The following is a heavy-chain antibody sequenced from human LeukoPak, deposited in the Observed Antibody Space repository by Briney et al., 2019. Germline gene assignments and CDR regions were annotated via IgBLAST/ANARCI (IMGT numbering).Heavy chain of an antibody. CDR2: IYPGDSDT. V-gene: IGHV5-51*01. D-gene: IGHD6-13*01. J-gene: IGHJ4*02. Sequence: GESLKISCKGSGYSFTSYWIGWVRQMPGKGLEWMGIIYPGDSDTRYSPSFQGQVTNSADKSISTAYLQWSSLKASDTAMYYCARRGIVVTGIGLNYFDYWGQGTLVTVSS. CDR3: ARRGIVVTGIGLNYFDY. CDR1: GYSFTSYW.